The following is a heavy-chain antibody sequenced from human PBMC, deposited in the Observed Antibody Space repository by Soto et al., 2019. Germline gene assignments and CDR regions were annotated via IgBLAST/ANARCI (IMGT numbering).Heavy chain of an antibody. Sequence: QVQLVQSGAEVKKPGASVKVSCKASGYTFTSYAMHWVRQAPGQRLEWMGWINAGNGNTKYSQKFQGRVTITRDTAASTAYMELSSLRSEDTAVYYCTRVSGIAVAEVWGQGTLVTVSS. V-gene: IGHV1-3*01. CDR2: INAGNGNT. CDR3: TRVSGIAVAEV. J-gene: IGHJ4*02. D-gene: IGHD6-19*01. CDR1: GYTFTSYA.